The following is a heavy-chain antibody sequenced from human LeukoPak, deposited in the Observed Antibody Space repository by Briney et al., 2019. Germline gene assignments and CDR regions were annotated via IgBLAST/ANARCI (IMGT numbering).Heavy chain of an antibody. Sequence: GGSLRLSCAVSGFTLSLYGMNWVRQAPGKGLEWISHISASSSGIFYEDSVKGRFITSRDNTRSSLYLQMNSLRAEDTAVYYCVRDPSSVRLPFGSWGQETLVTVSS. V-gene: IGHV3-48*01. CDR2: ISASSSGI. CDR1: GFTLSLYG. CDR3: VRDPSSVRLPFGS. D-gene: IGHD6-6*01. J-gene: IGHJ4*02.